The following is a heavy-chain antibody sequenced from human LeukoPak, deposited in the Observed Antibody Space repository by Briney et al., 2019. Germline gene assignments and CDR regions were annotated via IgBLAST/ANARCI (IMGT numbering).Heavy chain of an antibody. Sequence: GGSLRLSCAASGFSFNNAWMSWVRQAPGKGLGWVGRIKARTEGETTDYTAPVRGRFTISRDDSKNTVYLQMNSLKTEDTAVYYCTPPGYEGLGCWGQGTLVTVSS. CDR2: IKARTEGETT. J-gene: IGHJ4*02. CDR1: GFSFNNAW. D-gene: IGHD5-12*01. V-gene: IGHV3-15*01. CDR3: TPPGYEGLGC.